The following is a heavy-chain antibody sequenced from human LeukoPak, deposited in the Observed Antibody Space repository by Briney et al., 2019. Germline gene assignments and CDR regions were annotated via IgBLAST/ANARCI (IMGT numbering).Heavy chain of an antibody. D-gene: IGHD5-18*01. CDR2: IKQDESEK. CDR1: GFRFSSHW. Sequence: GGSLRLFCAASGFRFSSHWMSWVRQSPGKGLEWVASIKQDESEKHYVESVKGRFTISRDNARDSLYLQMNSLRAEDTAVYYCAKGCSYGVVDYWGQGTLVTVSS. J-gene: IGHJ4*02. V-gene: IGHV3-7*01. CDR3: AKGCSYGVVDY.